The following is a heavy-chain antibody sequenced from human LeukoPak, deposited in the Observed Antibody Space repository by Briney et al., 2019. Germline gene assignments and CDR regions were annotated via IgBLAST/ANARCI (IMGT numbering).Heavy chain of an antibody. Sequence: GASVKVSCKASGGTFSSYAISWVRQAPGQGLEWMGWINPNSGGTNYAQKFQGRVTMTRDTSISTAYMELSRLRSDDTAVYYCARVFCSSTSCKLYYFDYWGQGTLVTVSS. CDR2: INPNSGGT. J-gene: IGHJ4*02. CDR1: GGTFSSYA. D-gene: IGHD2-2*01. CDR3: ARVFCSSTSCKLYYFDY. V-gene: IGHV1-2*02.